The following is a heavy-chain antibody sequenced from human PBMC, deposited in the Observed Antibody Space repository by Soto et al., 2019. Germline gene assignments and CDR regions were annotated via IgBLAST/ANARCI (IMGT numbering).Heavy chain of an antibody. J-gene: IGHJ4*02. CDR1: GGSITSGGYC. Sequence: QVQLQESGPGLVKPSQTLSLTCTVSGGSITSGGYCWTWIRQHPVKGLEWMGHIYYSGSTSYNPSLKNRVTISTDTSKNQFSLKLTSVTAADTAVYYCARDGDYYGSGSPPLLSRWGQGTLVTVSS. D-gene: IGHD3-10*01. CDR3: ARDGDYYGSGSPPLLSR. V-gene: IGHV4-31*03. CDR2: IYYSGST.